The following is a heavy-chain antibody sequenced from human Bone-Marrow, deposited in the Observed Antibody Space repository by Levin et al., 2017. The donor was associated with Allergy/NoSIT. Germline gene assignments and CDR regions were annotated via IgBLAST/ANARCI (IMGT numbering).Heavy chain of an antibody. J-gene: IGHJ5*02. D-gene: IGHD3-16*02. Sequence: RPSETLSLTCTVSGGSISSTSYYWGWIRQSPGKGLEWIGSIYYTGKTYYNPSLKSRVTTSLDTSKNQFSLTLSSVTVADTGVYYCAGIRGSFRRLDLWGQGFLVTVS. CDR3: AGIRGSFRRLDL. CDR1: GGSISSTSYY. CDR2: IYYTGKT. V-gene: IGHV4-39*01.